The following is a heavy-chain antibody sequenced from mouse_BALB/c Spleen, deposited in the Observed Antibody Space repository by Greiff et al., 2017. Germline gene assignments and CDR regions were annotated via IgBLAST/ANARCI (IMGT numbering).Heavy chain of an antibody. D-gene: IGHD1-1*02. V-gene: IGHV5-9-4*01. CDR3: ARDLDYARAMDY. Sequence: EVQLVESGGGLVKPGGSLKLSCAASGFTFSSYAMSWVRQSPEKRLEWVAEISSGGSYTYYPDTVTGRFTISRDNAKNTLYLEMSSLRSEDTAMYYCARDLDYARAMDYWGQGTSVTVSS. CDR2: ISSGGSYT. CDR1: GFTFSSYA. J-gene: IGHJ4*01.